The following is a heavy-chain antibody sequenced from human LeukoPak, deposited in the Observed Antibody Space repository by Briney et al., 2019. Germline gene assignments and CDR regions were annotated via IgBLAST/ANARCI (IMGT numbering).Heavy chain of an antibody. Sequence: ASVKVSCKASGYTFTSYGISWVRQAPGQGLEWMGWISAYSGNTNYAQKLQGRVTMTTDTSTSTAYMELRSLRSDDTAVYYCAREDPRMGATLNADYWGQGTLVTVSS. V-gene: IGHV1-18*01. CDR1: GYTFTSYG. CDR2: ISAYSGNT. CDR3: AREDPRMGATLNADY. J-gene: IGHJ4*02. D-gene: IGHD1-26*01.